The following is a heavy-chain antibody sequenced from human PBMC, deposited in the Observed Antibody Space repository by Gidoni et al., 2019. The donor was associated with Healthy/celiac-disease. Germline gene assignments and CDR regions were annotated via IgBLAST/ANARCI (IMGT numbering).Heavy chain of an antibody. CDR1: GFTFSSYA. CDR3: ARAQTDDFWSGFAFRNMDV. J-gene: IGHJ6*03. CDR2: ISYDGSNK. D-gene: IGHD3-3*01. Sequence: QVQLVESGGGVVQPGRSLRLSCAASGFTFSSYAMHWVRQAPGKGLEWVAVISYDGSNKYYADSVKGRFTISRDNSKNTLYLQMNSLRAEDTAVYYCARAQTDDFWSGFAFRNMDVWGKGTTVTVSS. V-gene: IGHV3-30*04.